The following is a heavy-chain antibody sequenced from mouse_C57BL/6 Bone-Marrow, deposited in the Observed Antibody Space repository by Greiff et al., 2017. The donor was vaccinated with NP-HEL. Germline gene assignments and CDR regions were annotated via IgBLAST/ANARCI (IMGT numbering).Heavy chain of an antibody. CDR1: GYAFSSYW. D-gene: IGHD2-3*01. V-gene: IGHV1-80*01. J-gene: IGHJ4*01. CDR2: LYPGAGDT. CDR3: ANGYYVRAMDY. Sequence: VQLQQSGAELVKPGASVKISCKASGYAFSSYWMNWVKQRPGQGLEWIGHLYPGAGDTNYNGKFQGKATLTADQSSRTAYLPLSSLTSEDSAVYFCANGYYVRAMDYWGQGTSVTVAS.